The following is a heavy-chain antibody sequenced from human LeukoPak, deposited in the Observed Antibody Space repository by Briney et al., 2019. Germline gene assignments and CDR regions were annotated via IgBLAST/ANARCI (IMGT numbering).Heavy chain of an antibody. CDR1: GGSISSYY. CDR3: ARHVVHGATGSGSYRPIAYYGMDV. J-gene: IGHJ6*02. V-gene: IGHV4-59*08. CDR2: IYYIGIT. Sequence: SETLSLTCTVSGGSISSYYWSCIRQPPGKGLEWIGDIYYIGITNYNPSLKSRVTISVDTSNNQFSLKLSSVTAADTAVYYCARHVVHGATGSGSYRPIAYYGMDVWGLGTTVTVSS. D-gene: IGHD3-10*01.